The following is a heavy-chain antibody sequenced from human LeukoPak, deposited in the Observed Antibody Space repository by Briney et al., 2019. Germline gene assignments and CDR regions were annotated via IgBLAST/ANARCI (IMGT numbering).Heavy chain of an antibody. Sequence: PGGSLRLSCASSGFTFSNYWMHWVRQPPGKGLEWIGSIYYSGSTYYNPSLKSRVTISVDTSKNQFSLKLSSVTAADTAVYYCAGLSSSLIDYWGQGTLVTVSS. CDR2: IYYSGST. V-gene: IGHV4-39*01. CDR1: GFTFSNYW. CDR3: AGLSSSLIDY. D-gene: IGHD6-6*01. J-gene: IGHJ4*02.